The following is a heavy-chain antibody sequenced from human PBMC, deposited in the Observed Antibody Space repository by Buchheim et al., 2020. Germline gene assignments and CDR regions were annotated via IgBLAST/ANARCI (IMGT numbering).Heavy chain of an antibody. CDR2: IFYSGST. CDR3: ARHRALGYCSSLNCYSFDP. D-gene: IGHD2-2*01. V-gene: IGHV4-59*08. CDR1: GGSMRRYY. J-gene: IGHJ5*01. Sequence: QVQLQESGPGLVKPSETLSLTCTVSGGSMRRYYWSWMRQSPGKGLEWIGYIFYSGSTNYNPALKSRVTISVDMSNNQLSLKLNTVTAADTAVYYCARHRALGYCSSLNCYSFDPWGQGIL.